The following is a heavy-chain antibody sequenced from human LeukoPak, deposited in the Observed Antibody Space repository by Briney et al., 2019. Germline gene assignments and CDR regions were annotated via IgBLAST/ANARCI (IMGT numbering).Heavy chain of an antibody. D-gene: IGHD3-10*01. J-gene: IGHJ4*02. Sequence: GGSLRLSCAASGFTFSSYGMHWVRQAPGKGLEWVAVIWYDGSNKYYADSVKGRFTISRDNSKNTLYLQMNSLRAEDTAVYYCAREGGLLWFGELSRLFDYWGQGTLVTVSS. V-gene: IGHV3-33*01. CDR2: IWYDGSNK. CDR3: AREGGLLWFGELSRLFDY. CDR1: GFTFSSYG.